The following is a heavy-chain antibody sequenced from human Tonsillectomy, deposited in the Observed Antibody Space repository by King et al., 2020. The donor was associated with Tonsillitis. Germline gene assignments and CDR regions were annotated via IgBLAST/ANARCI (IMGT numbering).Heavy chain of an antibody. D-gene: IGHD2-15*01. Sequence: VQLVESGAEVKKPGSSLKVSCKASVGTFNNYGISWVRQAPGQGLEWVGGIIPIFGATNYAQKFQGRVTITADESTRTAYMELSSLRSDDTAVYYCARRGIINYGMDVWGQGTTVIVSS. J-gene: IGHJ6*02. V-gene: IGHV1-69*01. CDR1: VGTFNNYG. CDR2: IIPIFGAT. CDR3: ARRGIINYGMDV.